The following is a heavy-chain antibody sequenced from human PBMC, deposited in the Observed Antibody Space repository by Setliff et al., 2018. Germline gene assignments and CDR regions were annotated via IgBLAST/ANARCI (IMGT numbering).Heavy chain of an antibody. Sequence: SETLSLTCTVSGGSISSYYWSWIRQPAGKGLEWIGRIYTSGSTNYNPSLKSRVTMSVDTSKNQFSLKLSSVTAADTAVYYCARAGGGSSFTAYYYYYKDVWGKGTTVTVSS. CDR1: GGSISSYY. V-gene: IGHV4-4*07. CDR3: ARAGGGSSFTAYYYYYKDV. J-gene: IGHJ6*03. D-gene: IGHD6-13*01. CDR2: IYTSGST.